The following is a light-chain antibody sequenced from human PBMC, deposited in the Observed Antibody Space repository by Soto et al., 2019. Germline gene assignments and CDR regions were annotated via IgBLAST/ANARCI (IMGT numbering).Light chain of an antibody. J-gene: IGLJ3*02. CDR1: SSDVGGYNS. Sequence: QSALTQPPSASGSPGQSVTISCTGTSSDVGGYNSVSWYQQHPGTAPKLIIYEVSNRPSGISNRFSGSKSGNTASLTISGLQAEDEADYYCSSYTTTSTLGVFGGGTKLTVL. V-gene: IGLV2-14*01. CDR3: SSYTTTSTLGV. CDR2: EVS.